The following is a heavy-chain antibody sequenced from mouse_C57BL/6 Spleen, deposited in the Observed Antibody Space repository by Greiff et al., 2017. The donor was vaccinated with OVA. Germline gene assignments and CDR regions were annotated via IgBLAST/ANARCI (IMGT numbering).Heavy chain of an antibody. V-gene: IGHV1-54*01. CDR3: ARSGDIGAMDY. D-gene: IGHD2-14*01. J-gene: IGHJ4*01. CDR2: INPGSGGT. Sequence: VKLQQSGAELVRPGTSVKVSCKASGYAFTNYLIEWVKQRPGQGLEWIGVINPGSGGTNYNEKFKGKATLTADKSSSTAYMQLSSLTSEDSAVYFCARSGDIGAMDYWGQGTSVTVSS. CDR1: GYAFTNYL.